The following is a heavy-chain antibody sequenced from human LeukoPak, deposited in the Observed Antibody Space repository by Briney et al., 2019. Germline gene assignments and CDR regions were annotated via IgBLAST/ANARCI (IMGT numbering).Heavy chain of an antibody. CDR3: ARHVPPPHYDFWSGYPV. CDR2: IYYSGST. CDR1: GGSISSYY. Sequence: PSQTLSLTCTVAGGSISSYYCSRVRQPPGKGLEWIGYIYYSGSTNYNPSLKSRVTISVDTSKNQFSLKLSSVTAADTAVYYCARHVPPPHYDFWSGYPVWGQGTLVTVSS. V-gene: IGHV4-59*08. D-gene: IGHD3-3*01. J-gene: IGHJ4*02.